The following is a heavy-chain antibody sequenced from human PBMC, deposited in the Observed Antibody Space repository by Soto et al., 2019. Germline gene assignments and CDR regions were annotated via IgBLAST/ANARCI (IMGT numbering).Heavy chain of an antibody. CDR1: GFTFSSYA. D-gene: IGHD6-13*01. CDR2: ISGSGGST. Sequence: GGSLRLSCAASGFTFSSYAMSWVLQAPWKGLEWVSAISGSGGSTYYADSVKGRFTISRDNSKNTLYLQMNSLRAEDTAVYYCAKTPFVSSSWFYFDYWGQGTLVTVSS. CDR3: AKTPFVSSSWFYFDY. V-gene: IGHV3-23*01. J-gene: IGHJ4*02.